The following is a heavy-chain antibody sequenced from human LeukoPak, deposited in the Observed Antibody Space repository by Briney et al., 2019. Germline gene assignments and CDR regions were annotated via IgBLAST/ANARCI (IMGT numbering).Heavy chain of an antibody. CDR1: GFSFTSYW. J-gene: IGHJ3*02. CDR3: ARQPYDSSGYYRGAFDI. D-gene: IGHD3-22*01. Sequence: GESLKISCEGSGFSFTSYWIGWVRQMPGKGLEWMGIICPGDSDTRYTPSFQGQVTISADKSISTAYLQWSSLKASDTAIYYCARQPYDSSGYYRGAFDIWGQGTVVTVSS. CDR2: ICPGDSDT. V-gene: IGHV5-51*01.